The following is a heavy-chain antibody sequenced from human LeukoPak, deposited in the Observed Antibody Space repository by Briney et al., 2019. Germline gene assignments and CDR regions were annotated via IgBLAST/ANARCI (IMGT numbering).Heavy chain of an antibody. Sequence: GGSLRLSCAASGFTFSSYAMSWVRQAPGKGLEWVSGIVGIGVTTYYADFVKGRFTISRDNSKNTLYLHMNGLRVEDTAIYYCARDERWIQFNYWGQGTLVTVSS. CDR1: GFTFSSYA. V-gene: IGHV3-23*01. CDR2: IVGIGVTT. CDR3: ARDERWIQFNY. D-gene: IGHD5-18*01. J-gene: IGHJ4*02.